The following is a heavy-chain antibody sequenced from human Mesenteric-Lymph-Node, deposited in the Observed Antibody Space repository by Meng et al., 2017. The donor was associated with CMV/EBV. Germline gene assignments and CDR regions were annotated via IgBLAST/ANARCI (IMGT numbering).Heavy chain of an antibody. CDR1: GYSFTSYW. Sequence: GESLKISCKGSGYSFTSYWIGWVRQMPGKGLEWVGVIYSGDSDTIYTPSFQGLVTISTDKSISTAYLHWSSLKASDTAVYYCARTNTLGYSSNYGLDVWGQGTTVTVSS. D-gene: IGHD5-18*01. CDR2: IYSGDSDT. CDR3: ARTNTLGYSSNYGLDV. V-gene: IGHV5-51*01. J-gene: IGHJ6*02.